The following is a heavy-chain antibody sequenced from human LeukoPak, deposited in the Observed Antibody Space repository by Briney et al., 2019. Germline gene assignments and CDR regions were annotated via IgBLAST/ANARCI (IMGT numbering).Heavy chain of an antibody. CDR2: IYNSGST. CDR1: GGSISGYY. D-gene: IGHD3-10*01. J-gene: IGHJ4*02. V-gene: IGHV4-59*08. CDR3: ARYGSGTYPRFDY. Sequence: SGPTLVKPSETLSLTCSVSGGSISGYYWHWIRQSPGKGLEWIGYIYNSGSTNYNPSLQSRVTISVDTSKNQFSRNLSSVTAADTAVYYCARYGSGTYPRFDYWGQGTLVTVSS.